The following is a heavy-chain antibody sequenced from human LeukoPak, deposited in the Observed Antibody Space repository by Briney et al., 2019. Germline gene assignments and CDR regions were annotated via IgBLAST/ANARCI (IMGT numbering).Heavy chain of an antibody. CDR3: ARRGDVYSYVG. CDR2: INHSGST. D-gene: IGHD5-18*01. V-gene: IGHV4-34*01. J-gene: IGHJ4*02. Sequence: SETLSLTCAVYGGSFSGYYWSWIRQPPGKGLEWIGEINHSGSTNYNPSLKSRVTISVDTSKNQFSLKLSSVTAADTAVYYCARRGDVYSYVGWGQGTLVTVSS. CDR1: GGSFSGYY.